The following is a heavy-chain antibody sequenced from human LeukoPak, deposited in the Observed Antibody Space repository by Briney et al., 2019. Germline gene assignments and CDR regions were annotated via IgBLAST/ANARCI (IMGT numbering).Heavy chain of an antibody. CDR3: ARDRDSSGLCDFDL. D-gene: IGHD3-22*01. V-gene: IGHV4-59*01. J-gene: IGHJ2*01. CDR2: IYYSGNT. Sequence: PSETLSLTCTVSGGSINSYYWSWIRQPPGKGLEWIGYIYYSGNTNYNPSLKSRVSISIDTSKNQLSLQLSSVTAADTAVYYCARDRDSSGLCDFDLWGRGTLVTVSA. CDR1: GGSINSYY.